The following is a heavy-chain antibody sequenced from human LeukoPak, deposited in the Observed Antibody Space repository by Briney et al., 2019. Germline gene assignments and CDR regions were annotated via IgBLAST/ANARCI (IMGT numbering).Heavy chain of an antibody. J-gene: IGHJ4*02. CDR3: ARDRHWTNDWVFDY. CDR1: GGSISSYY. Sequence: SETLSLTCTVSGGSISSYYWSWIRQPPGKGLEWIGYIYYSGSTNYNPSLKSRVTISVDTSKNQFSLNLSSVTAADTAVYYCARDRHWTNDWVFDYWGQGTLVTVSS. CDR2: IYYSGST. D-gene: IGHD1/OR15-1a*01. V-gene: IGHV4-59*01.